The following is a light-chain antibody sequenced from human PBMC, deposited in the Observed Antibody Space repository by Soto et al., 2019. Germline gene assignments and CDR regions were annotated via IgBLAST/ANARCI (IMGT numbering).Light chain of an antibody. V-gene: IGKV1-5*03. J-gene: IGKJ1*01. CDR3: QQYNSYSGT. Sequence: DIQMTQSPSTLSASVGDRVTITCRASQSISSWLAWYQQKPGKAPKLLIYKATSLESGVPSRFSGSGSGTEFTLNIRSLQPDDFATYYCQQYNSYSGTFGQGTKVEIK. CDR1: QSISSW. CDR2: KAT.